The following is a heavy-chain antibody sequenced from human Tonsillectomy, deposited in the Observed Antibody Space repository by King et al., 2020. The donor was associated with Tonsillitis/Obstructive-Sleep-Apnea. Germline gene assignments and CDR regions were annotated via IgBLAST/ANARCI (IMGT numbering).Heavy chain of an antibody. CDR3: ARDSGVFTLPYYGLDV. J-gene: IGHJ6*02. Sequence: QLQESGPGLVKPSENLSLTCSVSGGSISSTTYYWGWIRQPPGKGLEWIGTIYFSGSTYYNASLKSRVIISVDTSKNQFSLKLSSVTAADTAVYYCARDSGVFTLPYYGLDVWGQGTTVTVSS. D-gene: IGHD2-8*01. V-gene: IGHV4-39*07. CDR1: GGSISSTTYY. CDR2: IYFSGST.